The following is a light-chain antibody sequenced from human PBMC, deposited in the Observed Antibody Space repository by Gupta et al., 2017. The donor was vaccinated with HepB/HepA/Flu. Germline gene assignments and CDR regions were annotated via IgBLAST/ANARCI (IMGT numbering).Light chain of an antibody. CDR2: QDS. CDR3: QAWDSSTAVYV. Sequence: SYELTQPPPVSVFPGQTASITCSGDKLGDKYACWYQQKPGQSPVLVIYQDSKRPSGIPERFSGSNSGNTATLTISGTQAMDEADYYCQAWDSSTAVYVFGAGTKVTVL. J-gene: IGLJ1*01. V-gene: IGLV3-1*01. CDR1: KLGDKY.